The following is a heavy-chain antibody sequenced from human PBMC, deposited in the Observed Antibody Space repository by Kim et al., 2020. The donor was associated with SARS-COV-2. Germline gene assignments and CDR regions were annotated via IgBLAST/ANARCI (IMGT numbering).Heavy chain of an antibody. Sequence: SETLSLTCTVSGGSISSGGYYWSWIRQHPGKGLEWIGYIYYSGSTYYNPSLKSRVTISVDTSKNQFSLKLSSVTAADTAVYYCARGYSSSSGLSYWGQGTLVTVSS. J-gene: IGHJ4*02. V-gene: IGHV4-31*03. D-gene: IGHD6-6*01. CDR1: GGSISSGGYY. CDR3: ARGYSSSSGLSY. CDR2: IYYSGST.